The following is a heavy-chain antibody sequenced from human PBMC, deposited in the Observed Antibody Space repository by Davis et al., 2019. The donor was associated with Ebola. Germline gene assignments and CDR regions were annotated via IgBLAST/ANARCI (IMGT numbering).Heavy chain of an antibody. CDR1: GLIFSTYW. CDR3: ARDPGSSSFDY. CDR2: INQGGSVK. V-gene: IGHV3-7*03. J-gene: IGHJ4*02. Sequence: PGGSLRLSCAASGLIFSTYWMSWVRQTPDKGLEFVANINQGGSVKNYVDSVKGRFTISRDNAKNSLYLQMNSLRAEDTAVYYCARDPGSSSFDYWGQGSLVTVSS. D-gene: IGHD6-6*01.